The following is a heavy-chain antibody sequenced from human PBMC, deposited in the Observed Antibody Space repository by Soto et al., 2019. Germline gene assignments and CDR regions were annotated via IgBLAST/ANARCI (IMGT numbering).Heavy chain of an antibody. CDR1: GFTLSDYY. CDR3: ARDYYYYYMDV. J-gene: IGHJ6*03. V-gene: IGHV3-11*01. CDR2: ISSSGSTI. Sequence: GSLRLSCAASGFTLSDYYMSWIRQAPGKGLEWVSYISSSGSTIYYADSVKGRFTISRDNAKNSLYLQMNSLRAEDTAVYYCARDYYYYYMDVWGKGTTVTVSS.